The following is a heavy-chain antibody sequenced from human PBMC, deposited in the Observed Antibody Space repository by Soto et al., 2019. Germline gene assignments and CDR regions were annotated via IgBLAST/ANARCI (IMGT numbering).Heavy chain of an antibody. J-gene: IGHJ5*02. D-gene: IGHD2-2*01. Sequence: GSVKVYFKASGYPFTSYYMHLVRRAPGQGLAWMGIINPSGGSTSYAQKFQGRVTMTRDTSTSTVYMELSSLRSEDTAVYYCARGRWLVVVPAANRYNWFDPWGQGTLVTGSS. CDR1: GYPFTSYY. V-gene: IGHV1-46*01. CDR3: ARGRWLVVVPAANRYNWFDP. CDR2: INPSGGST.